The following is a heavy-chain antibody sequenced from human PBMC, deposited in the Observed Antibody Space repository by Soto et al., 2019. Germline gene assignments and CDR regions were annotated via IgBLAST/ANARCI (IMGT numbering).Heavy chain of an antibody. V-gene: IGHV4-31*03. CDR3: ARAWDYGGHTYYFDS. CDR1: DVSLSSVGYY. J-gene: IGHJ4*02. Sequence: QVRLQESGPGLVKPSQTLSLTCSVSDVSLSSVGYYWSWIRQSPGGGLEWIGHISFTRSTSFNPSLKSRLSISVDTSKNQFSLNLSSVTAADSAMYYCARAWDYGGHTYYFDSWGQGTLVTVSS. D-gene: IGHD4-17*01. CDR2: ISFTRST.